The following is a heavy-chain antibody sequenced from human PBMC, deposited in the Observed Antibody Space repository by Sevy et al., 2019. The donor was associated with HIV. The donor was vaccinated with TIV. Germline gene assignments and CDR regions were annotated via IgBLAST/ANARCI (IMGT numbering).Heavy chain of an antibody. Sequence: GGSLRLSCIGSGFSFSYYDIHWVRQSPGKGLDWVALISHDGINEYYADSVKGRFTISRDNSKNTVYLEMNSLRNEDTAIYFYANAYSGSYSHSYLYALDVWGQGTTVTVSS. CDR2: ISHDGINE. V-gene: IGHV3-30*18. J-gene: IGHJ6*02. CDR3: ANAYSGSYSHSYLYALDV. CDR1: GFSFSYYD. D-gene: IGHD1-26*01.